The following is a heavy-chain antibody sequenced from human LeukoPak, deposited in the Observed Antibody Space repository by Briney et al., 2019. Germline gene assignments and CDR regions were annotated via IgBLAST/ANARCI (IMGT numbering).Heavy chain of an antibody. CDR2: ISSDGNVK. CDR1: GIKFSSYG. CDR3: AKEMWTHLFWFDS. D-gene: IGHD5-18*01. J-gene: IGHJ5*01. V-gene: IGHV3-30*18. Sequence: GGSLRLSCATSGIKFSSYGMHWVRRAPGKGLEWVAFISSDGNVKYHSDSVKGRLTISRDNARNTLYLQMNSLRTEDTALYSCAKEMWTHLFWFDSWGQGTLVTVSS.